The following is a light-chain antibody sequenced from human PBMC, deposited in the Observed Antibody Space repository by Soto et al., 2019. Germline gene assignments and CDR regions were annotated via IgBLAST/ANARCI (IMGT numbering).Light chain of an antibody. CDR1: QGISSY. Sequence: AIRMTQSPSSFSASTGDRVTITCRASQGISSYLAWYQQKPGKAPKLLIYAASTLQSGVPSRFSGSGSGTDFTLTISCLQYEDFATYYCQQYYSYPLTFGQGTKVEIK. CDR3: QQYYSYPLT. CDR2: AAS. J-gene: IGKJ1*01. V-gene: IGKV1-8*01.